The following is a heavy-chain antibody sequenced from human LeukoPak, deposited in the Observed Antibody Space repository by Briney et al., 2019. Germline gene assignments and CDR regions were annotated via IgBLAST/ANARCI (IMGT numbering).Heavy chain of an antibody. J-gene: IGHJ3*02. CDR2: IVHSGNT. V-gene: IGHV4-34*12. CDR3: ARFGSSTWYKGAFDI. CDR1: VGSFSGYY. Sequence: PSETLSLTCAVYVGSFSGYYWSWIRQPPGKGLEWIGEIVHSGNTKYNPSLKSRVTISVDTSKNQFSLNLTSVTAADTAVYYCARFGSSTWYKGAFDIWGQGTMVTVAS. D-gene: IGHD6-13*01.